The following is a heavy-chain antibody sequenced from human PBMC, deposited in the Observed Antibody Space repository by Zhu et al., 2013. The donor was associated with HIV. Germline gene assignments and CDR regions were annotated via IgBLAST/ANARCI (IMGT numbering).Heavy chain of an antibody. D-gene: IGHD3-22*01. CDR3: ARDSDYYDSSGYQNWFDP. CDR1: GYTFTSYG. V-gene: IGHV1-18*01. J-gene: IGHJ5*02. CDR2: ISAYNGNT. Sequence: QVVQSGGEVKEPGASVRVSCKTSGYTFTSYGISWVRQAPGQGLEWMGWISAYNGNTNYAQKLQGRVTMTTDTSTSTAYMELRSLRSDDTAVYYCARDSDYYDSSGYQNWFDPWGQGTLVTVSS.